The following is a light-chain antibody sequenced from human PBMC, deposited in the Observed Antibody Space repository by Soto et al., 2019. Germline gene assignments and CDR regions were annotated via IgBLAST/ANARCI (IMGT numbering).Light chain of an antibody. CDR1: RGITNR. J-gene: IGKJ4*01. V-gene: IGKV3-15*01. CDR2: GAS. Sequence: EIVMTQSPATLCVSPGERATLSCRASRGITNRLGWYQQKPGQTPRLLVYGASTRATGVPARFSGSGSGTEFTLTISSLQSEDFAVYYCQQYSEWPLTFGGGTKVDI. CDR3: QQYSEWPLT.